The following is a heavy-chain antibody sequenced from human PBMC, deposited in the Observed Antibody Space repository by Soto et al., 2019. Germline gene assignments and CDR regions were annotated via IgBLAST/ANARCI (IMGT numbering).Heavy chain of an antibody. CDR2: ITESGDRT. CDR3: ATWKWAPFDY. D-gene: IGHD1-26*01. Sequence: PGGSLRLSCTASEFTFPMSWLRQAPGPGLEWVATITESGDRTHYADSVKGRFTISRDNSKNTVFLQMNSLRAVDTAIYFCATWKWAPFDYWGQGIPVTVSS. CDR1: EFTFP. J-gene: IGHJ4*02. V-gene: IGHV3-23*01.